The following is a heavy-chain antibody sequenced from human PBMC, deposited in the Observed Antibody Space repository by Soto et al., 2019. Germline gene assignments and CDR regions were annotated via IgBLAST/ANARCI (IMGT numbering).Heavy chain of an antibody. V-gene: IGHV1-18*01. CDR3: VRDEISSAGLDP. CDR2: ISTHDGNT. J-gene: IGHJ5*02. Sequence: ASVKVSCKASGYTFIRYGISWVRQAPGQGLEWMGWISTHDGNTYYAQNFQGRVTMTSDTPTSTAYMELRSLRSDDTAFYYCVRDEISSAGLDPWGQGTLVTVSS. CDR1: GYTFIRYG.